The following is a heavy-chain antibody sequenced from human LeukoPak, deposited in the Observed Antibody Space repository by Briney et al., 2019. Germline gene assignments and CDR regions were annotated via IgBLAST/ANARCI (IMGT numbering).Heavy chain of an antibody. J-gene: IGHJ4*02. CDR2: INPGAST. CDR3: ARVPGWRISARPFDQ. V-gene: IGHV4-34*01. CDR1: GFTFSTYG. D-gene: IGHD6-6*01. Sequence: GSLRLCCAASGFTFSTYGMNWIRHPPGKGLDGIGEINPGASTNYNPSLKSRVTISLDTSKNQFSLTVTSMTAADTAVYYCARVPGWRISARPFDQWGQGTLVTVSS.